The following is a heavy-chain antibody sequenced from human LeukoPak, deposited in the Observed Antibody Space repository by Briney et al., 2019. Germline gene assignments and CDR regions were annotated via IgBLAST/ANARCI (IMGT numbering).Heavy chain of an antibody. CDR3: ARDANRKYSGYGNDY. J-gene: IGHJ4*02. D-gene: IGHD5-12*01. CDR2: INPSGGST. Sequence: GASVKVSCKASGYTFTSYYMHWVRQAPGQGLEWMGIINPSGGSTSYAQKFQGRVTMTRDTSTSTVYMELSSLRSEDTAVYYCARDANRKYSGYGNDYWGQGTLVTVSS. V-gene: IGHV1-46*01. CDR1: GYTFTSYY.